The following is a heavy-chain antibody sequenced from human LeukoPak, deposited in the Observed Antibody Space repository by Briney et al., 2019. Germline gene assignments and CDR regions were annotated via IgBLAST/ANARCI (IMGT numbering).Heavy chain of an antibody. D-gene: IGHD3-22*01. CDR1: GYTFTSYD. Sequence: ASVKVSCKASGYTFTSYDINWVRQAPGQGLEWMGWISAYNGNTNYAQKLQGRVTMTTDTSTSTAYMELRSLRSDDTAVYYCARTDDSSGYWFDYWAREPWSPSPQ. CDR2: ISAYNGNT. V-gene: IGHV1-18*01. J-gene: IGHJ5*01. CDR3: ARTDDSSGYWFDY.